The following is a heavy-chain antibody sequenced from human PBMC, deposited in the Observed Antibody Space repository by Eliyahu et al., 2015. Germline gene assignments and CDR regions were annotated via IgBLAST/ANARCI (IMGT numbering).Heavy chain of an antibody. Sequence: QVQLVQSGTEVKKPGASVKVSCKASGYTFTTYGISWVRQAPGQGLEWMGWISGNSANTDYAQKLQGRVTMTTDTSTSTAYMEVRSLRSDDTAVYYCARVGSSGWYDYWGQGILVTVSS. CDR2: ISGNSANT. V-gene: IGHV1-18*01. J-gene: IGHJ4*02. D-gene: IGHD6-19*01. CDR3: ARVGSSGWYDY. CDR1: GYTFTTYG.